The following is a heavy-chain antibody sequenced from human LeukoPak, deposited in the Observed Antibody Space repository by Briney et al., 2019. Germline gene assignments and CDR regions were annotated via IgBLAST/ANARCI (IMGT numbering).Heavy chain of an antibody. CDR1: GGSLSGYY. CDR2: INHSGST. CDR3: ARAVVGAPSLIRGYFQH. J-gene: IGHJ1*01. V-gene: IGHV4-34*01. D-gene: IGHD1-26*01. Sequence: SETLSLTCAVYGGSLSGYYWSWIRQPPGKGLEWIGEINHSGSTNYNPSLKSRVTISVDTSKNQFSLELSSVTAADTAVYYCARAVVGAPSLIRGYFQHWGQGTLVTVSS.